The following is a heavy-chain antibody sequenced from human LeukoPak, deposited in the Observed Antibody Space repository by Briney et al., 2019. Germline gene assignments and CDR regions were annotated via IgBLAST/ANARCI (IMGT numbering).Heavy chain of an antibody. V-gene: IGHV1-46*01. D-gene: IGHD2-15*01. J-gene: IGHJ4*02. Sequence: GASVNVSCKASGYTFTSYYMHWVRQAPGQGLEWMGIINPSGGSTSYAQKFQGRVTMTRDTSTSTVYMELSSLRSEDTAVYYCARDWAYCSGGSCYYFDYWGQGTLVTVSS. CDR1: GYTFTSYY. CDR3: ARDWAYCSGGSCYYFDY. CDR2: INPSGGST.